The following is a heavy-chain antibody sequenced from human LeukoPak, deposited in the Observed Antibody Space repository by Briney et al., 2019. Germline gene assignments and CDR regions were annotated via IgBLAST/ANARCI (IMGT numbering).Heavy chain of an antibody. CDR1: GGTFSSYT. CDR2: IIPILGIA. V-gene: IGHV1-69*02. CDR3: ARWSLGSSGTNWFDP. Sequence: GASVKVSCKAPGGTFSSYTISWVRQAPGQGLEWMGRIIPILGIANYAQKFQGRVTITADKSTSTAYMELSSLRSEDTAVYYCARWSLGSSGTNWFDPWGQGTLVTVSS. D-gene: IGHD6-19*01. J-gene: IGHJ5*02.